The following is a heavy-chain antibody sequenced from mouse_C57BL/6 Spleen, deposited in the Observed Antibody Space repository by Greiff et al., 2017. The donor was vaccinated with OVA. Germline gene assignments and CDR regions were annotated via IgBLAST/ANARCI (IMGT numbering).Heavy chain of an antibody. Sequence: LQESGPGLVKPSQSLSLTCSVTGYSIPSGYYWNWIRQFPGNKLEWMGYISYDGSNNYNPSLKNRISITRDTSKNQFFLKLNSVTTEDTATYYCARGGGYYWFAYWGQGTLVTVSA. CDR3: ARGGGYYWFAY. V-gene: IGHV3-6*01. CDR1: GYSIPSGYY. D-gene: IGHD2-3*01. CDR2: ISYDGSN. J-gene: IGHJ3*01.